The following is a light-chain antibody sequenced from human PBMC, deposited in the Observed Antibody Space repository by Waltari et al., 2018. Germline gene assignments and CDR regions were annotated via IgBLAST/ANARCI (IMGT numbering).Light chain of an antibody. V-gene: IGLV2-11*01. J-gene: IGLJ2*01. Sequence: QSALTQPRSVSGSPGQSVTISCTGTSSDVGGYKYVSWYQQHPGKAPKLMISDVTGRPAGVPDRFSGSKSGKTASLTISELQAEDEGDYYCCSYAGGDTVVFGGGTKLTVL. CDR2: DVT. CDR3: CSYAGGDTVV. CDR1: SSDVGGYKY.